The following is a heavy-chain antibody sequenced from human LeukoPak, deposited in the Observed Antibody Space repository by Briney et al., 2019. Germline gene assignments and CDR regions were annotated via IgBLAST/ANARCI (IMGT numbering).Heavy chain of an antibody. CDR2: INHSGST. Sequence: SETLSLTCAVYGGSFSGYYWSWIRQPPGKGLEWIGEINHSGSTNYNPSLKSRVTISVDTSKNQFSLKLSSVTAADTAVYYCARGFHYYYYYMDVWGKGTTVTISS. CDR3: ARGFHYYYYYMDV. CDR1: GGSFSGYY. J-gene: IGHJ6*03. V-gene: IGHV4-34*01.